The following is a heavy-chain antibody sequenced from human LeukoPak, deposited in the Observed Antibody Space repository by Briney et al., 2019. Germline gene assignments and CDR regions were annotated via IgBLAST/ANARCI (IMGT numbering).Heavy chain of an antibody. Sequence: ASVKVSSKASGYTFTGYYMHWVRQAPGQGLEWMGWMNPNSGNTGYSQKFQGRGTMTRNTSISTDYMELSSLRSEDTAVYYCARRIPGLYYWGQGTLVTVSS. D-gene: IGHD4/OR15-4a*01. J-gene: IGHJ4*02. CDR1: GYTFTGYY. CDR3: ARRIPGLYY. CDR2: MNPNSGNT. V-gene: IGHV1-8*02.